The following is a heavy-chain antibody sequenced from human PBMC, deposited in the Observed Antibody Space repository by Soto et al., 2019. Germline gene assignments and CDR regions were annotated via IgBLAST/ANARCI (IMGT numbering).Heavy chain of an antibody. CDR3: ASSFTSSQWRYGMDV. CDR2: ISAYNGNT. CDR1: GYTFTSYG. V-gene: IGHV1-18*01. J-gene: IGHJ6*01. D-gene: IGHD2-2*01. Sequence: QVQLVQSGAEVKKPGASVKVSCKASGYTFTSYGISWVRQAPGQGLEWMGWISAYNGNTNYAQKLQGRVTMTTDTSTSTAYMELRSLRSDVTAVYYCASSFTSSQWRYGMDVWGQGTTVTVSS.